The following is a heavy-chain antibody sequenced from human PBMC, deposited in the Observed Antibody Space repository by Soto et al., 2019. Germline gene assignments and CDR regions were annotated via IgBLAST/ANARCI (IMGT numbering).Heavy chain of an antibody. V-gene: IGHV1-24*01. J-gene: IGHJ4*02. D-gene: IGHD3-10*01. Sequence: ASVKVSCKVSGYTLTELSMHWVRQAPGKGLEWMGGFDPEDGETIYAQKFQGRVTMTEDTSTDTAYMELSSLRSEDTAVYYCATWWFGEHRFTPRPQLDDYWGQGTLVPVSP. CDR2: FDPEDGET. CDR1: GYTLTELS. CDR3: ATWWFGEHRFTPRPQLDDY.